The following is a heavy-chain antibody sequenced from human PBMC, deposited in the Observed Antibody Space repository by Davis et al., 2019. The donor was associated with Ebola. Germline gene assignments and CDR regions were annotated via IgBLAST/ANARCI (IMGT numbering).Heavy chain of an antibody. CDR2: ISGSGGST. Sequence: PGGSLRLSCAASGFTFSSYAMSWVRQAPGKGLEWVSAISGSGGSTYYADSVKGRFTISRDNSKNTLYLQMNRLRAEDTAVYYCAKVGYDILTGPYYMDVWGKGTTVTVSS. D-gene: IGHD3-9*01. CDR1: GFTFSSYA. J-gene: IGHJ6*03. V-gene: IGHV3-23*01. CDR3: AKVGYDILTGPYYMDV.